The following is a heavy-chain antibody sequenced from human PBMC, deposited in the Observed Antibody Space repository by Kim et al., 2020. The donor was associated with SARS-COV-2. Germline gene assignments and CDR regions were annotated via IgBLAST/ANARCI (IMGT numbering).Heavy chain of an antibody. J-gene: IGHJ5*02. V-gene: IGHV4-59*01. Sequence: SLKSRVTISVDTSKNQFSLKLSSVTAEDTAVYYCARDSDGSGSYYNWFDPWCQRTLVTVSS. CDR3: ARDSDGSGSYYNWFDP. D-gene: IGHD3-10*01.